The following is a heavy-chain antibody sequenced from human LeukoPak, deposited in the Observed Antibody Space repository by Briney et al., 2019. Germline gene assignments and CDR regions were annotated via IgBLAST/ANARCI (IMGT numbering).Heavy chain of an antibody. CDR1: GFTFSSYW. Sequence: GGSLRLSCTASGFTFSSYWMHWVRQAPGKGLVWVSRINSDGSSTNYADSVKGRFTISRDGAKNTLYLQMNSLRAEDTAVYYCASIDNHCSGGSCYPATGFDPWGQGTLVTVSS. CDR3: ASIDNHCSGGSCYPATGFDP. D-gene: IGHD2-15*01. J-gene: IGHJ5*02. CDR2: INSDGSST. V-gene: IGHV3-74*01.